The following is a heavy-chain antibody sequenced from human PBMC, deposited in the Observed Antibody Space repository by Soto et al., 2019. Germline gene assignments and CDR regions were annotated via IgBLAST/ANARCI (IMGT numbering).Heavy chain of an antibody. CDR1: GYTFTGYY. D-gene: IGHD3-3*01. CDR2: INPNSGGT. J-gene: IGHJ6*02. Sequence: ASVKVSCKASGYTFTGYYMHWVRQAPGQGLEWMGWINPNSGGTNYAQKFQGRVTMTRDTSISTAYMELSRLRSDDTAVYYCARDSLYYGLWSGPPFCMDVWGRGTTVTVSS. V-gene: IGHV1-2*02. CDR3: ARDSLYYGLWSGPPFCMDV.